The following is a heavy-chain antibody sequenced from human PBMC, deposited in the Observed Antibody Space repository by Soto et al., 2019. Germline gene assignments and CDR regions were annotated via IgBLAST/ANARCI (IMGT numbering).Heavy chain of an antibody. CDR2: INGVDDGT. CDR3: AKDRAYGDYYFDY. D-gene: IGHD4-17*01. V-gene: IGHV3-23*01. CDR1: GFIFSSYA. Sequence: GSLRLSCVASGFIFSSYAMSWVRQAPGKGLEWVSTINGVDDGTYYADSVKGRFTISRDNSKNTLYLQMNSLRAEDTAVYYCAKDRAYGDYYFDYWGQGTLVTVSS. J-gene: IGHJ4*02.